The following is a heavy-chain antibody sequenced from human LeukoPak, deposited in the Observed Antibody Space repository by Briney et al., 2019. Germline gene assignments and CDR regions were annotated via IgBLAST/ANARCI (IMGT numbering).Heavy chain of an antibody. J-gene: IGHJ4*02. CDR2: INHSGST. CDR1: GGSFSGYY. Sequence: SETLSLTCAVYGGSFSGYYWSWIRQPPGKGLEWIGEINHSGSTNYNPSLKSRVTISVDTSKNQFSRKLSSVTAADTAVYYCARGLVVFGYSYALRPRFVYWGQGTLVTVSS. D-gene: IGHD5-18*01. CDR3: ARGLVVFGYSYALRPRFVY. V-gene: IGHV4-34*01.